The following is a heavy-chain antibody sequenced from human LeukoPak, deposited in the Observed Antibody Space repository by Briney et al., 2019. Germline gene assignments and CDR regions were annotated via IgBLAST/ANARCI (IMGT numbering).Heavy chain of an antibody. Sequence: GGSLRLSCAASGFTFSTYWMSWIRRAPGKGLEWVANIKQDGSQKNYVDSVRGRFTISRDNAKNSLYLQMNSLRAEDTAVYYCTTEGFTGSYYYFDYWGQGTLVTVSS. CDR2: IKQDGSQK. J-gene: IGHJ4*02. CDR3: TTEGFTGSYYYFDY. V-gene: IGHV3-7*01. D-gene: IGHD1-26*01. CDR1: GFTFSTYW.